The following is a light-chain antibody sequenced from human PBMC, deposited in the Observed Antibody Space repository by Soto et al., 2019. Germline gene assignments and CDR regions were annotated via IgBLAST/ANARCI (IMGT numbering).Light chain of an antibody. CDR3: QQYHNSPPWT. CDR1: QSVSSN. Sequence: EIVMTQSPATLSVSPGERATLSCRASQSVSSNLAWYQQKPGQAPRLLIYGAFTRATGIAARFSGSGSGTEFTLTISGLQSEDFAVYYCQQYHNSPPWTFGQGTKVEIK. V-gene: IGKV3-15*01. CDR2: GAF. J-gene: IGKJ1*01.